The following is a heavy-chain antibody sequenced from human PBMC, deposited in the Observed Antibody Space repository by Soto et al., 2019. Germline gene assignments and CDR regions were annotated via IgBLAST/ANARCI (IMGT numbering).Heavy chain of an antibody. J-gene: IGHJ4*02. CDR3: AKDIKASWWDGNFDY. CDR2: ISGDGGST. CDR1: GFTFDDYA. Sequence: GGSLRLSCAASGFTFDDYAMHWVRQAPGKGLEWVSLISGDGGSTYYADSVKGRFTISRDNSKNSLYLQMNSLRTEVTALYYCAKDIKASWWDGNFDYWGQGTLVTVSS. V-gene: IGHV3-43*02. D-gene: IGHD2-8*02.